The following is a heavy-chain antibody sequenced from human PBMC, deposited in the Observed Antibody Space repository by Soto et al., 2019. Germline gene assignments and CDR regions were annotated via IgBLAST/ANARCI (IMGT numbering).Heavy chain of an antibody. D-gene: IGHD1-20*01. CDR1: GFSVSDHF. CDR3: ASSITQMLTD. Sequence: EVQLVESGGGLVQSGGSLRLSCTASGFSVSDHFMDWVRQTPGQGLEWLGQMTHRATGATTFYAASVKGRFTVSKDESRNSLYLQMNSLKTEDTAVYYCASSITQMLTDWGQGTLVAV. CDR2: MTHRATGATT. V-gene: IGHV3-72*01. J-gene: IGHJ4*02.